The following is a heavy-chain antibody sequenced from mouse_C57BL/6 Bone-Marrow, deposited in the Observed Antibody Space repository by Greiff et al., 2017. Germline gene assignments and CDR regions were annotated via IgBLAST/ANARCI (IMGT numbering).Heavy chain of an antibody. Sequence: QVQLQQPGAELVRPGSSVKLSCKASGYTFTSYWMDWVKQRPGQGLEWIGNIYPSDSETHYNQKFKDKATLTVDKSSSTAYMQLSSLTSEDSAVXYCARGLITTVDYFDYWGQGTTLTVSS. CDR1: GYTFTSYW. V-gene: IGHV1-61*01. CDR2: IYPSDSET. CDR3: ARGLITTVDYFDY. D-gene: IGHD1-1*01. J-gene: IGHJ2*01.